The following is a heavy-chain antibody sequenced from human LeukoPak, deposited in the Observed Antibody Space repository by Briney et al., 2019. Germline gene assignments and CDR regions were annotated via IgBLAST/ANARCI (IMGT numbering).Heavy chain of an antibody. Sequence: GESLKISCKGSGYSFTSYWIGWVRQMPGKGLEWMGIIYPGDSDTRYSPSFQGQVTISADKSISTAYLQWSSLKASDTAMYYCAGQGGGSCYEGCWFDPWGQGTLVTVSS. J-gene: IGHJ5*02. D-gene: IGHD2-15*01. CDR2: IYPGDSDT. V-gene: IGHV5-51*01. CDR3: AGQGGGSCYEGCWFDP. CDR1: GYSFTSYW.